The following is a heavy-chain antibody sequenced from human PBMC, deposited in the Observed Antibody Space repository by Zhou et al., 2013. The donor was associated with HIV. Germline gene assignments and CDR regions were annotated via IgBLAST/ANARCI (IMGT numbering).Heavy chain of an antibody. CDR3: ARNYYDSSGYYYPYWYFDL. Sequence: VQLQESGPGLVKPSETLSLTCTVSGGSISSHYWSWIRQPPGKGLEWIGYIYYSGSTNYNPSLKSRVTISVDTSKNQFSLKLSSVTAADTAVYYCARNYYDSSGYYYPYWYFDLWGLAPWSLSPQ. J-gene: IGHJ2*01. V-gene: IGHV4-59*11. D-gene: IGHD3-22*01. CDR2: IYYSGST. CDR1: GGSISSHY.